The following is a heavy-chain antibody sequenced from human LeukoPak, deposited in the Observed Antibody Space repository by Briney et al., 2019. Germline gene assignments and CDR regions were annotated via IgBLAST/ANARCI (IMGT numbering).Heavy chain of an antibody. J-gene: IGHJ1*01. CDR2: ISGSGGST. V-gene: IGHV3-23*01. D-gene: IGHD2-2*01. Sequence: GGSLRLSCAASGFTFSSYAMSWVRQAPGKGLEWVSAISGSGGSTYYPDSVKGRFTISRDNSKNSLYLQTTGLRAEDTAVYYWAKGEDIGVVTAAEYFQHWGQGTLVTVSS. CDR3: AKGEDIGVVTAAEYFQH. CDR1: GFTFSSYA.